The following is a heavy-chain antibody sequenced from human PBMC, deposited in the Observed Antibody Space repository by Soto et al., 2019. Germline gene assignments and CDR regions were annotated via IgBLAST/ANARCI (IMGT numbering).Heavy chain of an antibody. CDR1: GFTFSSYS. CDR3: AGDRVVAATPDFSY. CDR2: ISSSSSYI. D-gene: IGHD2-15*01. Sequence: EVQLVESGGGLVKPGGSLRLSCAASGFTFSSYSMNWVRQAPGKGLEWVSSISSSSSYIYYADSVKGRFTISRDNAKNSLYLQMNSLRAEDTAVYYCAGDRVVAATPDFSYWGQGTLVTVSS. V-gene: IGHV3-21*01. J-gene: IGHJ4*02.